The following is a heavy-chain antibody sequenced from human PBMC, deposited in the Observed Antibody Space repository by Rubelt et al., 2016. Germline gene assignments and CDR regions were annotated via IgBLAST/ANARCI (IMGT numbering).Heavy chain of an antibody. J-gene: IGHJ4*02. CDR1: GFTFSSYA. D-gene: IGHD6-13*01. Sequence: EVQLLESGGGLVQPGGSLRLSCAASGFTFSSYAMSWVRQAPGKGLEWVSAISGSGGSTYYADSVKGRFAISRDSSKNTLYLQMNSLRVEDTAVYHCATAPSAVLDYWGLGMLVTVSS. V-gene: IGHV3-23*01. CDR2: ISGSGGST. CDR3: ATAPSAVLDY.